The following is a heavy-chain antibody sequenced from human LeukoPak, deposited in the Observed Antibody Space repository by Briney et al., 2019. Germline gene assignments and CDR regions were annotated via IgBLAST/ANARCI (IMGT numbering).Heavy chain of an antibody. CDR3: ARGISDY. J-gene: IGHJ4*02. CDR2: INHSGST. V-gene: IGHV4-34*01. Sequence: GSLRLSCAASGFTFSSYSMNWVRQAPGKGLEWIGEINHSGSTNYNPSLKSRVTISVDTSKNQFSLKLSSVTAADTAVYYCARGISDYWGQGTLVTVSS. CDR1: GFTFSSYS.